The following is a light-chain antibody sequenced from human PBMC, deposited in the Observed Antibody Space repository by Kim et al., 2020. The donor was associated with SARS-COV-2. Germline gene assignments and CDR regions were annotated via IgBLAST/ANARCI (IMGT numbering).Light chain of an antibody. CDR2: DAS. Sequence: LSPGERATLSCRAGQSVSSYLAWYQQRPDQAPRLLIYDASNRATAIPARFSGSGSGIDFTLTISSLEPEDFAVYYCQQRSNWPPTFGGGTKVDIK. V-gene: IGKV3-11*01. CDR1: QSVSSY. J-gene: IGKJ4*01. CDR3: QQRSNWPPT.